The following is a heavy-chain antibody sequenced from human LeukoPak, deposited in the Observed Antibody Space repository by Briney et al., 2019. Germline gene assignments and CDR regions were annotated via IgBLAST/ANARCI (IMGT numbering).Heavy chain of an antibody. Sequence: QPGGSLRLSCAASGFTFSSYGMHWVRQAPGKGLEWVAVILNDGSQEKYADSVKGRFTISRGNSKNTLFLQMNSLRAEDTAVYYCARDDALGDNALDIWGQGTMVTVSS. D-gene: IGHD3-16*01. CDR3: ARDDALGDNALDI. V-gene: IGHV3-33*01. CDR2: ILNDGSQE. J-gene: IGHJ3*02. CDR1: GFTFSSYG.